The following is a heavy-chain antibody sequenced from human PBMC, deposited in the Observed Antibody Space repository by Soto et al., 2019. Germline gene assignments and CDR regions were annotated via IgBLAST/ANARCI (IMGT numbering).Heavy chain of an antibody. Sequence: PSETLSLTCTVSGGSISSSSYYWGWIRQPPGKGLEWIGSIYYSGSTYYNPSLKSRVTISVDTSKNQFSLKLSSVTAADTAVYYCARGTAPGRGYSYGDDMYYFDYWGQGTLVTVSS. CDR3: ARGTAPGRGYSYGDDMYYFDY. D-gene: IGHD5-18*01. CDR1: GGSISSSSYY. CDR2: IYYSGST. V-gene: IGHV4-39*01. J-gene: IGHJ4*02.